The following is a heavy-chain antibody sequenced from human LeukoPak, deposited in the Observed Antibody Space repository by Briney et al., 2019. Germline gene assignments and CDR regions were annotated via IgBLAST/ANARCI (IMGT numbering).Heavy chain of an antibody. J-gene: IGHJ4*02. Sequence: ASVKVSCKASGYTFTGYYMHWVRQAPRQGLEWMGWFNPNSGGTNYAQKFQDRVTMTSDTSISTAYMELSRLRSDDTAVYYCARILGDTAMANFDYWGQETLVTVSS. CDR1: GYTFTGYY. V-gene: IGHV1-2*02. CDR3: ARILGDTAMANFDY. D-gene: IGHD5-18*01. CDR2: FNPNSGGT.